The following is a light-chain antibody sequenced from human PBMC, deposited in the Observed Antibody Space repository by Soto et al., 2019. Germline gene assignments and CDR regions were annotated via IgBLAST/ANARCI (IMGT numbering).Light chain of an antibody. Sequence: QSALTQPPSASGSPGQSLTISCTGTSSDVGAHNYVSWYQQNPGKAPKLMLYDVNKRPSGVPDRFSGSKSGNMASLTGSGLQAEDEADYYCSSYAGGNNWVFGGGTKLTVL. J-gene: IGLJ3*02. CDR3: SSYAGGNNWV. CDR2: DVN. V-gene: IGLV2-8*01. CDR1: SSDVGAHNY.